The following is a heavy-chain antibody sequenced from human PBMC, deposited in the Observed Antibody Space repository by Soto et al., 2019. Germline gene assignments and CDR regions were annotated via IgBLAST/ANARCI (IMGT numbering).Heavy chain of an antibody. CDR2: IYYRGNT. J-gene: IGHJ6*02. CDR1: GGSMSPYY. D-gene: IGHD7-27*01. Sequence: SETLTLTCSVFGGSMSPYYWSWIRQSPGKGLEWIANIYYRGNTNYNPSLESRVTISIDTSKNQFSLKLNSLTAADTAVYYCARHSKKTGDFDYYYGMDVWGQGTTVTVSS. CDR3: ARHSKKTGDFDYYYGMDV. V-gene: IGHV4-59*08.